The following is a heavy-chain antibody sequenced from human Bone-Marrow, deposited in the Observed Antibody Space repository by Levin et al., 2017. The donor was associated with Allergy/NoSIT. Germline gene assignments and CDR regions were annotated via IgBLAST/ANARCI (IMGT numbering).Heavy chain of an antibody. D-gene: IGHD2-15*01. V-gene: IGHV1-58*01. CDR1: GFTFTSSA. J-gene: IGHJ4*02. CDR2: IVVGSGNT. CDR3: AADPGYCSGGSCSLYFDY. Sequence: ASVKVSCKASGFTFTSSAVQWVRQARGQRLEWIGWIVVGSGNTNYAQKFQERVTITRDMSTSTAYMELSSLRSEDTAVYYCAADPGYCSGGSCSLYFDYWGQGTLVTVSS.